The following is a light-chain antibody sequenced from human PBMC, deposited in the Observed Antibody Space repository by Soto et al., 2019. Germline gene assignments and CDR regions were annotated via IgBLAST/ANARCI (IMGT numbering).Light chain of an antibody. CDR3: QQYHNRPLT. CDR1: QSVSSN. V-gene: IGKV3-15*01. CDR2: GAS. J-gene: IGKJ4*01. Sequence: EIVMTQSPATLSVSPGKRATLSCRASQSVSSNLAWYQQKPGQAPRLLIYGASTRATGISAGFSGSGSGTEFTLTISSLQSEDFAIYYCQQYHNRPLTFGGGTTVEI.